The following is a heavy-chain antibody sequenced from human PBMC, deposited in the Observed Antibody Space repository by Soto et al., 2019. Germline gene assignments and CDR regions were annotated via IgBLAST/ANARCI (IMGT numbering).Heavy chain of an antibody. V-gene: IGHV1-69*13. CDR3: ARDAPYSSSFYGMDV. CDR1: GGTFSSYA. Sequence: ASVKVSCKASGGTFSSYAISLVRQAPGQGLEWMGGIIPIFGTANYAQKFQGRVTITADESTSTAYMELSSLRSEDTAVYYCARDAPYSSSFYGMDVWGQGTTVTVSS. D-gene: IGHD6-6*01. J-gene: IGHJ6*02. CDR2: IIPIFGTA.